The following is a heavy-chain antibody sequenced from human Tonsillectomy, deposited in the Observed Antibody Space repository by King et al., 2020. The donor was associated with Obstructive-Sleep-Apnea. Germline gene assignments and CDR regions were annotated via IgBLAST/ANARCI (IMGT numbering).Heavy chain of an antibody. V-gene: IGHV3-11*01. CDR1: GFTLIDYY. CDR2: ISSSGTTI. CDR3: VGDGPYASGWDFDS. Sequence: VQLVESGGGLVRPGGSLRLSCSASGFTLIDYYMSWSRQVPGKGLEWISYISSSGTTIYYADSVKGRFTISRDNAKNSLYLQMNSLRVEDTAVYYCVGDGPYASGWDFDSWGQGTLVTVSS. D-gene: IGHD6-19*01. J-gene: IGHJ4*02.